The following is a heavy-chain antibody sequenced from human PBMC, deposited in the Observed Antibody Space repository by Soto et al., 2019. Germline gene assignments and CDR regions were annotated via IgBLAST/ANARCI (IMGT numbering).Heavy chain of an antibody. V-gene: IGHV4-59*01. J-gene: IGHJ6*03. D-gene: IGHD6-13*01. CDR1: GGSISSYY. CDR3: ARFGKRSQAAAGTRLLDYYYYMDV. Sequence: SETLSLTCTVSGGSISSYYWSWIRQPSGKGMGWIGYIYYSGSTKYNPSLKSRVTISVETSKNQFSLKLSSVTAADTAVYYCARFGKRSQAAAGTRLLDYYYYMDVWGKGTTVTVSS. CDR2: IYYSGST.